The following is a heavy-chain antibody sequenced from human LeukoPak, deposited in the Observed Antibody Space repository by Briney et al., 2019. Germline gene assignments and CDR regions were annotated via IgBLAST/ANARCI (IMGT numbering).Heavy chain of an antibody. V-gene: IGHV3-48*01. CDR1: GFTFSSYG. CDR2: ISSSSSTI. D-gene: IGHD3-10*01. CDR3: ARKPCGSGSHHFDF. Sequence: GGTLRLSCAAPGFTFSSYGMNWVRQAPGKGLEWVSYISSSSSTIYYADSVKGRFPISRDNAKNSLYLQIHRLTAETTAVFSVARKPCGSGSHHFDFWGQGTLVTVSS. J-gene: IGHJ4*02.